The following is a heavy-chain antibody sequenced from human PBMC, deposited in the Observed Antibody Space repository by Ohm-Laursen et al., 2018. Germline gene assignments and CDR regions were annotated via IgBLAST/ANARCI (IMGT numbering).Heavy chain of an antibody. J-gene: IGHJ6*02. D-gene: IGHD5-18*01. CDR2: ISSSGSTI. Sequence: SLRLSCTASGFTFSSYGMHWVRQAPGKGLEWVSYISSSGSTIYYADSVKGRFTISRDNAKNSLYLQMNSLRAEDTAVYYCASRGYSYGWDYYYYGMDVWGQGTTVTVSS. CDR1: GFTFSSYG. V-gene: IGHV3-48*04. CDR3: ASRGYSYGWDYYYYGMDV.